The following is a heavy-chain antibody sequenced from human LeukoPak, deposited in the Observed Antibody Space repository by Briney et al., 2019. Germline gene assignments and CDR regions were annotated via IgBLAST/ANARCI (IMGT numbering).Heavy chain of an antibody. CDR3: ARVGPTDDYGDSHDAFDI. V-gene: IGHV4-59*02. CDR1: GGSVSTF. D-gene: IGHD4-17*01. J-gene: IGHJ3*02. Sequence: PSETLSLTCSVSGGSVSTFWSWIRQPPGKGQEWIGHIYYSGSTNYNPSLKSRVTISVDTSKNHFSLKVTSVTAADTAVYYCARVGPTDDYGDSHDAFDIWGQGTLVAVSS. CDR2: IYYSGST.